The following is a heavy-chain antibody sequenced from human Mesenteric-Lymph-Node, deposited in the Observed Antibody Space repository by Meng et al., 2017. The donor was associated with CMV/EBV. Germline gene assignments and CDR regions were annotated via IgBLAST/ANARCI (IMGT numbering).Heavy chain of an antibody. CDR2: MNPNSGNT. CDR3: ATGYIGYGMDV. V-gene: IGHV1-8*03. Sequence: SCKASGYTFTSYDINWVRQGTGQGLEWMGWMNPNSGNTGYAQKFQGRVTITRNTSTSTAYMELSSLRSEDTAVYYCATGYIGYGMDVWGQGTTVTVSS. J-gene: IGHJ6*02. D-gene: IGHD5-18*01. CDR1: GYTFTSYD.